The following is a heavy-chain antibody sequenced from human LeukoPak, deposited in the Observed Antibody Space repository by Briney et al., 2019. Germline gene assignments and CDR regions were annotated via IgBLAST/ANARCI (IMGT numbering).Heavy chain of an antibody. D-gene: IGHD6-13*01. CDR2: IYYSGST. Sequence: SETLSLTCTVSGGSISSYYWSWIRQPPGKGLEWIGYIYYSGSTNYNPSLKSRVTISVDTSKNQFSLKLSSVTAADTAVYYCARQGAAAGTSWLLVHNWSDPWGQGTLVTVSS. V-gene: IGHV4-59*08. J-gene: IGHJ5*02. CDR1: GGSISSYY. CDR3: ARQGAAAGTSWLLVHNWSDP.